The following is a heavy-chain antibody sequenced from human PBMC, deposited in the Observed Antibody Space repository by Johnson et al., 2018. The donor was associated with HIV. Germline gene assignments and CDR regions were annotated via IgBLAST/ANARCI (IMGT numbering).Heavy chain of an antibody. J-gene: IGHJ3*02. CDR2: ISYDGNNK. Sequence: QVQLVESGGGVVQPGRSLRLSCAASGFTFSSYGMHWVRQAPGKGLEWVAVISYDGNNKYYVDSVKGRFTISRDNSKNTLYLQMNSLRPEDTAVYYCAKERRAPRAFDIWGQGTMFTVSS. CDR3: AKERRAPRAFDI. CDR1: GFTFSSYG. V-gene: IGHV3-30*18.